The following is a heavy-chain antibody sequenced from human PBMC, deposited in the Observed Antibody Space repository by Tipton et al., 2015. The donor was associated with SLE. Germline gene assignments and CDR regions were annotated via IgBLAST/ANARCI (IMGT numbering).Heavy chain of an antibody. D-gene: IGHD6-6*01. Sequence: GSLRLSCAASGFTVSSNYMSWVRQAPGKGLEWVSVIYSGGSTYYADSVKGRFTISRDNSKNTLYLQMNSLRAEDTAVYYCARDPYSSSSMRGYGMDVWGQGTTVTVSS. CDR2: IYSGGST. CDR1: GFTVSSNY. V-gene: IGHV3-53*05. J-gene: IGHJ6*02. CDR3: ARDPYSSSSMRGYGMDV.